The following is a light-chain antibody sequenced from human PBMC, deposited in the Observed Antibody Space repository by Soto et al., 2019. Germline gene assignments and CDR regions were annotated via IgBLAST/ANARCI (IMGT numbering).Light chain of an antibody. CDR1: SSDVGSYNR. V-gene: IGLV2-18*01. J-gene: IGLJ1*01. CDR2: EVS. CDR3: SLYTTSTTFV. Sequence: QSVLTQPPSVSGSPGQSVTISCTGTSSDVGSYNRVSWYQQSPGTAPKLILYEVSNRPSGVSDRFSGSKSGNTASLTISGLQAEDEADYYCSLYTTSTTFVFGTGTKLTVL.